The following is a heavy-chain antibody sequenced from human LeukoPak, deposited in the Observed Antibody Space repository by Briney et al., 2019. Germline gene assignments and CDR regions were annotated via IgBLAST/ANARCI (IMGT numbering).Heavy chain of an antibody. J-gene: IGHJ3*02. CDR3: ARDRGGDYYDNLETETDAFDI. CDR1: GGSTSSSSYY. D-gene: IGHD3-22*01. Sequence: SETLSLTCTVSGGSTSSSSYYWGWIRQPPGKGLEWIGSIYYSGSTYYNPSLKSRVTISVDTSKNQFSLKLSSVTAADTAVYYCARDRGGDYYDNLETETDAFDIWGQGTMVTVSS. CDR2: IYYSGST. V-gene: IGHV4-39*07.